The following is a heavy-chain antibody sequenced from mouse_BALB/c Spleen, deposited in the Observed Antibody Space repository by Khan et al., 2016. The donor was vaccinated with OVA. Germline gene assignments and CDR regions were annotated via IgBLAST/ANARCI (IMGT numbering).Heavy chain of an antibody. CDR3: GRDGAYYKNDGGFAY. Sequence: QVQLKQSGAELARPGATVKISCKASGYTFTTYSIHWIQQRPGQGLEWIGLINPRNGITNYTQKFKDKATFTADKSSTTAYMQLSSLTSDDSDVCKCGRDGAYYKNDGGFAYWGQGTSVTVSA. J-gene: IGHJ3*01. V-gene: IGHV1-4*01. D-gene: IGHD2-14*01. CDR1: GYTFTTYS. CDR2: INPRNGIT.